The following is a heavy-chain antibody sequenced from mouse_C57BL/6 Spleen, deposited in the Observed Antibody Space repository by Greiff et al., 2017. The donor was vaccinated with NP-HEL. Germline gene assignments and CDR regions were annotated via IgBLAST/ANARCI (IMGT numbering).Heavy chain of an antibody. CDR3: APLYYDYDDGDYYAMDY. V-gene: IGHV1-82*01. J-gene: IGHJ4*01. CDR2: IYPGDGDT. CDR1: GYAFSSSW. Sequence: QVQLKQSGPELVKPGASVKISCKASGYAFSSSWMNWVKQRPGKGLEWIGRIYPGDGDTNYNGKFKGKATLTADKSSSTAYMQLSSLTSEDSAVYFCAPLYYDYDDGDYYAMDYWGQGTSVTVSS. D-gene: IGHD2-4*01.